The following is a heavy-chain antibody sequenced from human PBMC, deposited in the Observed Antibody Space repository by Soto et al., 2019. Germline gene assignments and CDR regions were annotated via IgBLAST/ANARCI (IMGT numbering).Heavy chain of an antibody. CDR3: AAVQGGGATFHF. J-gene: IGHJ4*02. CDR2: IVVGSGHI. V-gene: IGHV1-58*02. Sequence: SVKVSCKASGFTFINSAIQWVRRARGQRLEWMGWIVVGSGHINYAQKFQERLSITRDMSTSTAYMELSSLTLEDTAVYYCAAVQGGGATFHFWAPGTLVTGSS. CDR1: GFTFINSA. D-gene: IGHD1-26*01.